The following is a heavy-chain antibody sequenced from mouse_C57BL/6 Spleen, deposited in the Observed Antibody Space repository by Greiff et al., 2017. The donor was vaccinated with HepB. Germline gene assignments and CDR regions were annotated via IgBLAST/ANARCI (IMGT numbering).Heavy chain of an antibody. D-gene: IGHD1-1*01. J-gene: IGHJ3*01. CDR1: GFNIKDYY. V-gene: IGHV14-1*01. Sequence: EVQLQQSGAELVRPGASVKLSCTASGFNIKDYYMHWVKQRPEQGLEWIGRIDPEDGDTESAPKFQGKATMTADTSSNTAYLQLSSLTSEDTAVYYCGDYGSSYAYWGQGTLVTVSA. CDR2: IDPEDGDT. CDR3: GDYGSSYAY.